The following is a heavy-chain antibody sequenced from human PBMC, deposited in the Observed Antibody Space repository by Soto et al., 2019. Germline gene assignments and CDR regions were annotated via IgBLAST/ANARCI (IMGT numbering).Heavy chain of an antibody. J-gene: IGHJ5*02. CDR2: IYWNDDK. V-gene: IGHV2-5*01. Sequence: QITLKESGPTLEKPTQTLTLTCTFSGFSLSTSGVGVGWIRQPPGKALEWLALIYWNDDKRYSSSLKSRLTITKDTSKNQVVLTMTNMDPVDTATYYCTHNACGSDCWGWFDAWGQGTLVTVSS. CDR1: GFSLSTSGVG. CDR3: THNACGSDCWGWFDA. D-gene: IGHD2-21*02.